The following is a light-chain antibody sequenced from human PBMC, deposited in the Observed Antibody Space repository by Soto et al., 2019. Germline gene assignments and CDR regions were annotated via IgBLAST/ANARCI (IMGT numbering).Light chain of an antibody. CDR1: SSDVGNFNY. Sequence: QSLLSQPASVSVSPGQWITISCNGTSSDVGNFNYVSWYQQHQGKGPKLIIYHVSYRPSGVSNRFSGSKSGNTASLTISGLQAEDEADYYCTSYTTSSTYVFGTGTKVTVL. CDR3: TSYTTSSTYV. V-gene: IGLV2-14*01. J-gene: IGLJ1*01. CDR2: HVS.